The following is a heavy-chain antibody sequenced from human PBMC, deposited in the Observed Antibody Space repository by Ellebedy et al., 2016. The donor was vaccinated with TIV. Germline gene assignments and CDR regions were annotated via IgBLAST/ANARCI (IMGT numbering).Heavy chain of an antibody. CDR1: GFTFSSYA. D-gene: IGHD3-22*01. J-gene: IGHJ4*02. Sequence: GESLKISCAASGFTFSSYAMHWVRQAPGKGLEWVAVISYDGSNKYYADSVKGRFTISRDNSKNTLYLQMNSLRAEDTAVYYCARVSYYYDSSGYQHFDYWGQGTLVTVSS. V-gene: IGHV3-30-3*01. CDR3: ARVSYYYDSSGYQHFDY. CDR2: ISYDGSNK.